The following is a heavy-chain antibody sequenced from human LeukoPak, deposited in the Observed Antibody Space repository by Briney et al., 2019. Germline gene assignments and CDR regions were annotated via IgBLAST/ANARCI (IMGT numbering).Heavy chain of an antibody. Sequence: ASVKVSFKASGYTFTGYYIHWVRQAPGQGLEWMGWINPNSGGTYYAQNFQGTVTMTRDTSISTAYMELSRLTSDDTAVYYCATRGPYYDYWGQGTLVTVSS. CDR3: ATRGPYYDY. V-gene: IGHV1-2*02. CDR1: GYTFTGYY. J-gene: IGHJ4*02. CDR2: INPNSGGT. D-gene: IGHD3-3*01.